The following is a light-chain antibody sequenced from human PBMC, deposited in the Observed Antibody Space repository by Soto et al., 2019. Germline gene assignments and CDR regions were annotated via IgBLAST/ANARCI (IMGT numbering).Light chain of an antibody. CDR3: QQYDSHPYT. J-gene: IGKJ2*01. V-gene: IGKV1-5*01. CDR2: DAS. Sequence: DIQMTQSPSTLSASVGDTVTVTCRASQSVSGWLAWHQQKPGEAPKLLIYDASTLRNGVPSRFSGRGSGTEFTLTISSLQPDDFATYYCQQYDSHPYTFGQGTKVDIK. CDR1: QSVSGW.